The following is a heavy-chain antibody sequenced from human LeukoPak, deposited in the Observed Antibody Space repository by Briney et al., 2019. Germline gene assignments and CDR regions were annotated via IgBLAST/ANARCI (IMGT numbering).Heavy chain of an antibody. D-gene: IGHD1-26*01. Sequence: GGSLRLSCAASGFIFSSYVMHWVRQAPGKGLEYVSAISGNGDTTYYADSVKGRFTISRDNSKNTLYLQMGSLRVADMAVYYCARGGSPLGYYYGMDVWGQGTTVTVPS. V-gene: IGHV3-64*02. CDR1: GFIFSSYV. CDR3: ARGGSPLGYYYGMDV. CDR2: ISGNGDTT. J-gene: IGHJ6*02.